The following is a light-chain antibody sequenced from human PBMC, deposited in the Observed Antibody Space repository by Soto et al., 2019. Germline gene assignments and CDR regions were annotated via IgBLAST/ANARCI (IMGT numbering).Light chain of an antibody. CDR2: DAS. CDR3: QEYHGSPVT. V-gene: IGKV3-20*01. Sequence: EIVLTQSPDTLTLSPGERATLSCRASQSIRSGRLAWYQQKPGQAPRLVIFDASNRASGTPERFTGSGSGTDFTLTIARLESEDFAVYYCQEYHGSPVTFGLGTRLENK. J-gene: IGKJ5*01. CDR1: QSIRSGR.